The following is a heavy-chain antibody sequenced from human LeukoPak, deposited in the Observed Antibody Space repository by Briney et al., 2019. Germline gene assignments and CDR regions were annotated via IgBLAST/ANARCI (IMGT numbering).Heavy chain of an antibody. V-gene: IGHV4-38-2*02. Sequence: SETLSLTCTVSGYSISSGYYWGWIRQPPGKGLEWVGSMYHSGSTYYNPSLKSRVTISVDTSKNQFSLTLSSVTAADTAVYYCARGGSVLWFGELSHWFDPWGQGTLVTVSS. CDR1: GYSISSGYY. CDR2: MYHSGST. J-gene: IGHJ5*02. D-gene: IGHD3-10*01. CDR3: ARGGSVLWFGELSHWFDP.